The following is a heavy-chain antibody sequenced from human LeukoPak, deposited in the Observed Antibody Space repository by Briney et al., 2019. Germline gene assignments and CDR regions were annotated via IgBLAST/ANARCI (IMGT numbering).Heavy chain of an antibody. CDR1: GGSINSHC. CDR2: ICVTGST. CDR3: AGGHCTTTTCNSYYGMDV. Sequence: SETLSLTCTVSGGSINSHCGNWIRQPAGKRLEWIGHICVTGSTNSNPSLKSRVTMSVDTSKNHLSLRLNSVTAADTAVYYCAGGHCTTTTCNSYYGMDVWGQGTTVTVSS. J-gene: IGHJ6*02. V-gene: IGHV4-4*07. D-gene: IGHD2-2*01.